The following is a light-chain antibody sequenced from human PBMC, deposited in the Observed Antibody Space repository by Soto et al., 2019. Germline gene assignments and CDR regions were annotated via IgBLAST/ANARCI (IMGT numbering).Light chain of an antibody. V-gene: IGLV2-8*01. CDR3: SSYGGYDNVI. Sequence: QSVLTQPPSASGSPRQSVTISCSGTSNDLGGFNYVSWYQQHPGKAPKLIIYEVTERPSGVPDRFSGSKSGNTASLTVSGLQAEDEADYYCSSYGGYDNVIFGGGTKLTVL. CDR2: EVT. CDR1: SNDLGGFNY. J-gene: IGLJ2*01.